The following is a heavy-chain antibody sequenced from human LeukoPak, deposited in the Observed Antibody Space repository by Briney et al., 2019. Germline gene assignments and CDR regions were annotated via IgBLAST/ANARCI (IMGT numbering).Heavy chain of an antibody. CDR2: IYYSGST. CDR3: ARPRCGGDCYDNWFDP. Sequence: PSETLSFTCTVSGGSISSSSYYWGWIRQPPGKGLEWIGSIYYSGSTYYNPSLKSRVTISVDTSKNQFSLKLSSVTAADTAVYYCARPRCGGDCYDNWFDPWGQGTLVTVSS. CDR1: GGSISSSSYY. V-gene: IGHV4-39*01. J-gene: IGHJ5*02. D-gene: IGHD2-21*02.